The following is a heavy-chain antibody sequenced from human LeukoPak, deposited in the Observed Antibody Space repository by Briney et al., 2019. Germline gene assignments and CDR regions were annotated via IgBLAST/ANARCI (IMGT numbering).Heavy chain of an antibody. Sequence: PGGSLRLSCAASGFTFSSYAMSWVRQAPGKGLEWVSAISGSGGSTYYADSVKGRFTISRDNSKNTLYLQMNSLRAEDTAIYYCARRTAFDWGGMDVWGQGTTVTVSS. D-gene: IGHD3-9*01. CDR3: ARRTAFDWGGMDV. V-gene: IGHV3-23*01. J-gene: IGHJ6*02. CDR1: GFTFSSYA. CDR2: ISGSGGST.